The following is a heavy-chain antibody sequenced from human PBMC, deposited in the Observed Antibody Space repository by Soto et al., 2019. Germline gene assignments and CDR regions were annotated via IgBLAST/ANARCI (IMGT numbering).Heavy chain of an antibody. CDR2: ISYDGSNK. D-gene: IGHD3-9*01. CDR3: ARDKLRYFDWLSRDQYYYYGMDV. V-gene: IGHV3-30-3*01. Sequence: GGSLRLSCAASGFTLSSYAMHWVRQAPGKGLEWVAVISYDGSNKYYADSVKGRFTISRDNSKNTLYLQMNSLRAEDTAVYYCARDKLRYFDWLSRDQYYYYGMDVWGQGTTVTVSS. CDR1: GFTLSSYA. J-gene: IGHJ6*02.